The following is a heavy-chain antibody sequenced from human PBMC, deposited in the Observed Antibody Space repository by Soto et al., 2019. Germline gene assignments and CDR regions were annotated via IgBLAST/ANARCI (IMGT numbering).Heavy chain of an antibody. Sequence: QLVESGGGLVQPGGSLRLSCAASGFTFSDYPMNWVRQAPGKGLEWVSSIRTISSAIYFADSVRGRFTISRDNARNSLYLQMTSLRDEDTAVYYCARETPSFYSCGQGTLVTVSS. CDR2: IRTISSAI. J-gene: IGHJ4*02. CDR3: ARETPSFYS. V-gene: IGHV3-48*02. D-gene: IGHD2-15*01. CDR1: GFTFSDYP.